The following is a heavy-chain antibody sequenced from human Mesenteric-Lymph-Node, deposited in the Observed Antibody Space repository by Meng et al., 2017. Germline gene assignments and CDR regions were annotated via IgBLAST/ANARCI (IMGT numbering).Heavy chain of an antibody. CDR1: GCHLNAFA. CDR2: IIPYLGRP. J-gene: IGHJ4*02. V-gene: IGHV1-69*01. CDR3: ARGGVSYQLLTRLTY. D-gene: IGHD3-10*01. Sequence: QVRLVKSGAAVKKPGSSGSVSCKSSGCHLNAFAFSWVRQAPGQGLEWMGRIIPYLGRPSYAPRFQGRITITADESTSTVYMEVSSLRFEDTAIYYCARGGVSYQLLTRLTYWGQGTLVTVSS.